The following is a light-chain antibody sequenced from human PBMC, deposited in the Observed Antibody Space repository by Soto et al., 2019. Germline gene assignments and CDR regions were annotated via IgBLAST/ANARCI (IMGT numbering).Light chain of an antibody. J-gene: IGKJ3*01. Sequence: EIVLTQSPGTLSLSPGERASLSCRADQSVNSVYLAWYQHKPGQAPRLLIYGASDKATGIPDRFSGSGSGTDFTLTISRLEPEDFAVYYCHQYVTSPFTFGPGTKVDI. V-gene: IGKV3-20*01. CDR1: QSVNSVY. CDR3: HQYVTSPFT. CDR2: GAS.